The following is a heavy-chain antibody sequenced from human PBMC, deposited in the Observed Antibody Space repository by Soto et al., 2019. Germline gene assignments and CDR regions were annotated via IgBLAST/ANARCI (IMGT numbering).Heavy chain of an antibody. D-gene: IGHD2-21*01. CDR2: ISGSGGST. CDR3: ATIASSYYYFDY. CDR1: GFTFSSYA. Sequence: SCAASGFTFSSYAMSWVRQAPGKGLEWVSAISGSGGSTYYADSVKGRFTISRDNSKNTLYLQMNSLRAEDTAVYYCATIASSYYYFDYWGQGTLVTVSS. J-gene: IGHJ4*02. V-gene: IGHV3-23*01.